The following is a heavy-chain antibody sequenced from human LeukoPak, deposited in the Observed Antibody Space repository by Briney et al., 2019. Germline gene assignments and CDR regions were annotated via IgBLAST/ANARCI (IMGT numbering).Heavy chain of an antibody. J-gene: IGHJ4*02. V-gene: IGHV3-21*01. CDR2: ISSSSSYI. CDR1: GFTFSSYS. CDR3: AREDILTGPMVY. D-gene: IGHD3-9*01. Sequence: PGGSLRLSCAASGFTFSSYSMNWVRQAPGKGLEWVSSISSSSSYIYYADSVKGRFTISRDNAKNSLYLQMNSLRAEDTAVYYCAREDILTGPMVYWGQGTLVTVSS.